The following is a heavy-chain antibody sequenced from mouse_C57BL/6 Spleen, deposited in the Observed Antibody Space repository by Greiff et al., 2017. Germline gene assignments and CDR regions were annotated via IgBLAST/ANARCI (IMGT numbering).Heavy chain of an antibody. CDR3: ARRYYGSSYPYFDY. J-gene: IGHJ2*01. D-gene: IGHD1-1*01. V-gene: IGHV1-26*01. Sequence: EVQLQQSGPELVKPGASVKISCKASGYTFTDYYMNWVKQSHGKSLEWIGDINPNNGGTSYNQKFKGKATLTVDKSSSTAYMELRSLTSEDSAVYYCARRYYGSSYPYFDYWGQGTTLTVSS. CDR2: INPNNGGT. CDR1: GYTFTDYY.